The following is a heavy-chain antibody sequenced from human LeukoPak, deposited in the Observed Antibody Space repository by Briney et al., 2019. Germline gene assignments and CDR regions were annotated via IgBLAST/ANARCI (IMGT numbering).Heavy chain of an antibody. V-gene: IGHV3-30*04. D-gene: IGHD2-2*01. CDR1: GFTFNTYT. CDR3: ARDRVVKSADYYFDY. J-gene: IGHJ4*02. CDR2: ISHDGRDK. Sequence: QPGGSLRLSCAASGFTFNTYTMNWVRQAPGKGLEWVAVISHDGRDKHFADSVKGRFTISRDNSKNTLYLQMNSLRPEDTAVYFCARDRVVKSADYYFDYWGQGTLVTVSS.